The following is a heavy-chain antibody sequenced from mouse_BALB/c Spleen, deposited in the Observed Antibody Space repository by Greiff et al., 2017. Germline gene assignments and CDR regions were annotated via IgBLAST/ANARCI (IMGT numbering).Heavy chain of an antibody. V-gene: IGHV1-7*01. CDR2: INPSTGYT. CDR3: ASHYYGSSYVRGAMDY. CDR1: GYTFTSYW. J-gene: IGHJ4*01. D-gene: IGHD1-1*01. Sequence: VQRVESGAELAKPGASVKMSCKASGYTFTSYWMHWVKQRPGQGLEWIGYINPSTGYTEYNQKFKDKATLTADKSSSTAYMQLSSLTSEDSAVYYCASHYYGSSYVRGAMDYWGQGTSVTVSS.